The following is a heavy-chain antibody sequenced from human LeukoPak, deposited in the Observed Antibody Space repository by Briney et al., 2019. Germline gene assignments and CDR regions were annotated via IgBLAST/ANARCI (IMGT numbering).Heavy chain of an antibody. Sequence: GGSLRLSCAASGFTFSSYGMHWVRQAPGKGLEWVAFIRYDGSNKYYADSEKGRFTISRDNSKNTLYLQMNSLRAEDTAVYYYAKDVEQQLVIDYWGQGTLVTVSS. J-gene: IGHJ4*02. CDR2: IRYDGSNK. D-gene: IGHD6-13*01. CDR1: GFTFSSYG. V-gene: IGHV3-30*02. CDR3: AKDVEQQLVIDY.